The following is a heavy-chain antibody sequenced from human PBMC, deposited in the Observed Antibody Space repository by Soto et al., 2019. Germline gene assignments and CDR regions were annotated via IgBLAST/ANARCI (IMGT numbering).Heavy chain of an antibody. V-gene: IGHV5-51*01. J-gene: IGHJ5*02. Sequence: PGESLKISCKGSGYSFTSYWIGWVRQMPGKGLEWMGIIYPGDSDTRYSPSSQGQVTISADKSISTAYLQWSSLKASDTAMYYCARGYCTATICDPWFDPWGQGTLVTVSS. D-gene: IGHD2-8*02. CDR3: ARGYCTATICDPWFDP. CDR1: GYSFTSYW. CDR2: IYPGDSDT.